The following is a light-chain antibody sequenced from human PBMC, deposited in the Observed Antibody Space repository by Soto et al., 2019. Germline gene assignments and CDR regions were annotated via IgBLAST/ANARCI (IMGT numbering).Light chain of an antibody. CDR3: QQADSFPIT. CDR1: EDINSR. Sequence: DIQMTQSPSSXSASVGDRVTISCRASEDINSRLAWYQQKPGNAPKLLIYAAFILQSGVPSRFSGYGSGTDFTLSISSLQPEDFATYYCQQADSFPITFGQGTRLEIK. J-gene: IGKJ5*01. CDR2: AAF. V-gene: IGKV1-12*01.